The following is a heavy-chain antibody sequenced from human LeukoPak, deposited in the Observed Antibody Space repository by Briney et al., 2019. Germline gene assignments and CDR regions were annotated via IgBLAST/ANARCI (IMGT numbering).Heavy chain of an antibody. CDR2: IDYSGST. D-gene: IGHD3-10*01. J-gene: IGHJ4*02. CDR3: VRDGKYFGESDIDH. Sequence: SETLSLTCTVSGGSISSGSYYWGWIRQPPGKGLEWSGSIDYSGSTWYNPSLKSRIAISLDTSKNQFSLKLTSVTAADTAVYYCVRDGKYFGESDIDHWGQGTLVTVSS. V-gene: IGHV4-39*07. CDR1: GGSISSGSYY.